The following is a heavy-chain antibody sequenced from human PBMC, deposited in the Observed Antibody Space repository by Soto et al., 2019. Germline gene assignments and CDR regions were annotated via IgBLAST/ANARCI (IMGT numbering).Heavy chain of an antibody. CDR2: IYYSGST. D-gene: IGHD5-12*01. CDR1: GGSISSGDYY. V-gene: IGHV4-30-4*01. J-gene: IGHJ4*02. CDR3: ARRRRRGYSGYDFEGDFDY. Sequence: SETLSLTCTVSGGSISSGDYYWSWIRQPPGKGLEWIGYIYYSGSTYYNPSLKSRVTISVDTSKNQVSLKLSSVTAADTAVYYCARRRRRGYSGYDFEGDFDYWGQGTLVTVSS.